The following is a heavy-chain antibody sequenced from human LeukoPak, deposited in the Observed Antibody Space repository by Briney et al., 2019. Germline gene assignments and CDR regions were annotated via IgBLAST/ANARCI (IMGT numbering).Heavy chain of an antibody. V-gene: IGHV3-64D*09. Sequence: GGSLRLSCSASGFTFSSYGMHWVRQAPGKGLEYVSAISSNGGSTYYADSVKGRFTISRDNSKNTLYLQMSSLRAEGTAVYYCVKDDPGYCSGGSCLYYFDYWGQGTLVTVSS. D-gene: IGHD2-15*01. CDR1: GFTFSSYG. CDR3: VKDDPGYCSGGSCLYYFDY. CDR2: ISSNGGST. J-gene: IGHJ4*02.